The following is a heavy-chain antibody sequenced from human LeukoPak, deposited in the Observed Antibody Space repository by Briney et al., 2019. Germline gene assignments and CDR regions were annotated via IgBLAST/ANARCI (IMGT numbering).Heavy chain of an antibody. CDR3: ARISTYCGGDCYPFDY. D-gene: IGHD2-21*02. Sequence: GSLRLSCAASGFTFSSYAMSWVRQAPGKGLEWVSAISGSGGSTYYADSVKGRFTISRDNSKNTLYLQMNSLRAEDTAVYYCARISTYCGGDCYPFDYWGQGTLVTVSS. CDR2: ISGSGGST. CDR1: GFTFSSYA. J-gene: IGHJ4*02. V-gene: IGHV3-23*01.